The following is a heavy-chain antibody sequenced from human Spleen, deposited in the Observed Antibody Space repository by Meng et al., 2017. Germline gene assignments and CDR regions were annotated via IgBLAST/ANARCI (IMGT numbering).Heavy chain of an antibody. J-gene: IGHJ4*02. CDR2: INPKNGDT. CDR3: ARDEDISAAGKLFGDY. V-gene: IGHV1-2*06. CDR1: GYTFPDYW. D-gene: IGHD6-13*01. Sequence: ASVKVSCKASGYTFPDYWLHWVRRAPGQGLEWMGRINPKNGDTRYAQRFQGRVTMTGDTSISTAYMELSGLRSDDTAMYYCARDEDISAAGKLFGDYWGQGTLVTVSS.